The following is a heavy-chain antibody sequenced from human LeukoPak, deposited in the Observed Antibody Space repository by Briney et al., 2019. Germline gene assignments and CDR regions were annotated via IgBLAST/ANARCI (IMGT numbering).Heavy chain of an antibody. CDR2: ISYDGSNK. V-gene: IGHV3-30-3*01. Sequence: GGSLRLSCAASGFTFSSYAMHWVRQAPGKGLEWVAVISYDGSNKYYADSVKGRFTISKDNAKNSLYLQMNSLRAEDTALYHCARNNGMDVWGQGTTVIVSS. CDR3: ARNNGMDV. CDR1: GFTFSSYA. J-gene: IGHJ6*02.